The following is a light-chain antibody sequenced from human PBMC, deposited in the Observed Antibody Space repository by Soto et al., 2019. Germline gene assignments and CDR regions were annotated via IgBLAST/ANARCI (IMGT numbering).Light chain of an antibody. CDR3: TSYTTSSTWV. V-gene: IGLV2-14*01. CDR2: EVS. Sequence: QSVLTQPASVSGSPGQSITISCTGTSSDVGGYNYVSWYQQHSAKAPKLMIYEVSNRPSGVSNRFSGSKSGNTASLTISGLQAEDEADYYCTSYTTSSTWVFGGGTQLTVL. CDR1: SSDVGGYNY. J-gene: IGLJ7*01.